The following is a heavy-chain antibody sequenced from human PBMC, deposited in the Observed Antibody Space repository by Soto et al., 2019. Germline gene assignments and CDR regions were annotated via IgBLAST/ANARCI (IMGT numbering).Heavy chain of an antibody. J-gene: IGHJ5*02. CDR3: TKTTGMRSWFDP. V-gene: IGHV3-23*03. D-gene: IGHD3-10*01. Sequence: DVQLLESGGGLVQRGMSLRLSCVTSGLNFRNFAMTWVRQAPGKGLEWVSSITSSGNNTNYADSVKGRFTISRDNSKKTVFLQMTRLRVADTAIHCCTKTTGMRSWFDPWGQGTQVTASA. CDR2: ITSSGNNT. CDR1: GLNFRNFA.